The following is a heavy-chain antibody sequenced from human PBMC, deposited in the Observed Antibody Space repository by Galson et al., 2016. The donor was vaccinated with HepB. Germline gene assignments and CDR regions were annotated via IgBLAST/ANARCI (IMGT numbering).Heavy chain of an antibody. CDR3: ARDSTHLPLRDAFDI. V-gene: IGHV3-7*03. CDR1: EFTFSSYW. Sequence: SLRLSCAASEFTFSSYWMTWVRQAPGKGLEWVANINRDGSTKHYVDSVSGRFTISRDNAKNSLYLQMNGLRVEDTAVYYCARDSTHLPLRDAFDIWDQGTIVTVSS. D-gene: IGHD2-2*01. J-gene: IGHJ3*02. CDR2: INRDGSTK.